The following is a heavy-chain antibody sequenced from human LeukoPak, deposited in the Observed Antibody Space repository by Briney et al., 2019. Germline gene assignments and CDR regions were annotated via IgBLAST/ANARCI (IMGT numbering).Heavy chain of an antibody. Sequence: SETLSLTCTVSGGSGSSDSWSWIRQPPGQGLEWIGYISYSGSTNYNPSLKSRVTISVDTSKNQFSLKLSSVTAADTAVYYCATGYCSGGSCYGDAFDIWGQGTMVTVSS. CDR2: ISYSGST. CDR3: ATGYCSGGSCYGDAFDI. J-gene: IGHJ3*02. CDR1: GGSGSSDS. D-gene: IGHD2-15*01. V-gene: IGHV4-59*08.